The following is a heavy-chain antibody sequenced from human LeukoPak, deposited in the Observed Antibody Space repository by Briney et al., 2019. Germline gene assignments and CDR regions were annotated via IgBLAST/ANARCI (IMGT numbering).Heavy chain of an antibody. CDR1: GFTFSSYS. Sequence: GGSLRLSCAASGFTFSSYSMSWVRQAPGKGLEWVSSISGSSTYIYYADSVKGRFTISRDNAKNSLYLQMNSLRAEDMAVYYCARDMITFGGVIVHCFDYWGQGTLVTVS. J-gene: IGHJ4*02. V-gene: IGHV3-21*01. CDR2: ISGSSTYI. D-gene: IGHD3-16*02. CDR3: ARDMITFGGVIVHCFDY.